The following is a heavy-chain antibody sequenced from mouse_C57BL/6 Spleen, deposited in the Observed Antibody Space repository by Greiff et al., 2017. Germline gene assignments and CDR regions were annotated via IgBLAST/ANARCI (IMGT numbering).Heavy chain of an antibody. V-gene: IGHV1-69*01. CDR1: GYTFTSYW. CDR3: ARNPNYGSGWFAY. J-gene: IGHJ3*01. Sequence: QVQLQQPGAELVMPGASVKLSCKASGYTFTSYWMHWVKQRPGQGLEWIGEIDPSDSYTNYNQKFKGKSTLTVDKSSSTAYMQLSSLTSEDSAVYYCARNPNYGSGWFAYWGQGTLVTVSA. CDR2: IDPSDSYT. D-gene: IGHD1-1*01.